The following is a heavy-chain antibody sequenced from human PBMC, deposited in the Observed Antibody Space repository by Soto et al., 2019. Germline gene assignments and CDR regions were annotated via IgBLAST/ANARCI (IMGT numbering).Heavy chain of an antibody. CDR3: ARQGFGELHGLVDV. D-gene: IGHD3-10*01. V-gene: IGHV4-59*01. Sequence: SETLSLTCIVSGGSISNYYWSWIRQPPGKGLEWIGYIYYSGSTNYNPSLQSRVTISVDTSKNQFSLKLSSVTAADTAVYYCARQGFGELHGLVDVWGQGTTVTVSS. CDR2: IYYSGST. CDR1: GGSISNYY. J-gene: IGHJ6*02.